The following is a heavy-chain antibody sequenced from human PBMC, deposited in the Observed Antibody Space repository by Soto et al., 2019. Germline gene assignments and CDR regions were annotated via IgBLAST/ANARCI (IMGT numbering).Heavy chain of an antibody. CDR3: TMGLLWFGAY. D-gene: IGHD3-10*01. Sequence: EVQLVESGGGLVQPGGSLKLSCAASGFTFSGSAMHWVRQASGKGLEWVGRIRSKANSYATAYAASVKGRFTISRDDSKNTAYLQMNSLNTEDTAVYYCTMGLLWFGAYWGQGTLVTVSS. CDR2: IRSKANSYAT. V-gene: IGHV3-73*02. CDR1: GFTFSGSA. J-gene: IGHJ4*02.